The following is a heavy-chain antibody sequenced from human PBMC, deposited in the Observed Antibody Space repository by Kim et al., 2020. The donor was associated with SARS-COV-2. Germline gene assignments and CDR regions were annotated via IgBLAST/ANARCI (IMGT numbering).Heavy chain of an antibody. CDR3: ATSRSGSSHYGMDV. Sequence: SETLSLTCAVYGGSFSGYYWSWIRQPPGKGLEWIGEINHSGSTNYSPSLKSRVTISLDTSKNQFSLKLSSVTAADTAVYYCATSRSGSSHYGMDVWGPGTTVTVSS. V-gene: IGHV4-34*01. CDR1: GGSFSGYY. D-gene: IGHD3-10*01. CDR2: INHSGST. J-gene: IGHJ6*02.